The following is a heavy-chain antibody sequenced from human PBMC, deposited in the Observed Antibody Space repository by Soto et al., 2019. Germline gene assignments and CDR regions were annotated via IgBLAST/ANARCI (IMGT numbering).Heavy chain of an antibody. CDR2: ISYDGSDQ. CDR1: GFTFSTNG. Sequence: GGSLRLSCAASGFTFSTNGMHWVRQAPGKGLEWVAVISYDGSDQHHADSVKGRFTISRDNSKNTLYLQMNSLRAEDTAVYYCAKDRDTISYYNYYYGLDVWGQGTTVTVSS. V-gene: IGHV3-30*18. D-gene: IGHD5-18*01. CDR3: AKDRDTISYYNYYYGLDV. J-gene: IGHJ6*02.